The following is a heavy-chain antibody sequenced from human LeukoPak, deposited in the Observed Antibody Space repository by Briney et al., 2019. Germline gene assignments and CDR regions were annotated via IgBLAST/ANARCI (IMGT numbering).Heavy chain of an antibody. CDR1: GFTFSSYA. Sequence: GGSLRLSCAASGFTFSSYAMHWVRQAPGKGLEWVAVISYDGSNKYYADSVKGRFIISRDNSKNTLYLQMNSLRAEDTAVYYCAKDTVKVTTIRRVPHYMDVWGKGTTVTISS. CDR3: AKDTVKVTTIRRVPHYMDV. V-gene: IGHV3-30*04. J-gene: IGHJ6*03. CDR2: ISYDGSNK. D-gene: IGHD5-12*01.